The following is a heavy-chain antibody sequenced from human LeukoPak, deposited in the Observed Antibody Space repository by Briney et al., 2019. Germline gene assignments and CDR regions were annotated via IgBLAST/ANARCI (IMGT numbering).Heavy chain of an antibody. D-gene: IGHD4-23*01. Sequence: GASVKVSCKASGGTFGSYAISWVRQAPGQGLEWMGGIIPIFGTANYAQKFQGRVTITTDESTSTAYMELSSLRSEDTAVYYCARESGGNSYYYYMDVWGKGTTVTVSS. V-gene: IGHV1-69*05. CDR3: ARESGGNSYYYYMDV. CDR1: GGTFGSYA. J-gene: IGHJ6*03. CDR2: IIPIFGTA.